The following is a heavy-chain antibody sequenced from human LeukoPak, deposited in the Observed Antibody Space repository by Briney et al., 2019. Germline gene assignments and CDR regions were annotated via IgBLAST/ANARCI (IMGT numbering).Heavy chain of an antibody. CDR1: GYTFTSYA. J-gene: IGHJ4*02. CDR2: INTGNGNT. Sequence: ASVKVSCKASGYTFTSYAMHWVRQAPGQRLEWMGWINTGNGNTKYSQEVQGRVTITRDTSANTAYMELSSMRSEHMAVYYCARAVKYRSGPLTDLLPYYFDYWGQGTLVTVSS. CDR3: ARAVKYRSGPLTDLLPYYFDY. D-gene: IGHD6-19*01. V-gene: IGHV1-3*03.